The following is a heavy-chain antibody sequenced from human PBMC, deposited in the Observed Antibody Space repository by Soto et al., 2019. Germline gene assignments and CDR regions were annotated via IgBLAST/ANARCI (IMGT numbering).Heavy chain of an antibody. Sequence: SETLSLTCCVSGGSVSSPTHFWIWIRQSPGKGLEWIGYIYFSGITNSNPSLKSRVTISADTSKNQFSLRLSSVTAADTAVYYCAREDMSGTYYFDYWGHGTLVTVSS. V-gene: IGHV4-61*01. CDR3: AREDMSGTYYFDY. J-gene: IGHJ4*01. CDR2: IYFSGIT. CDR1: GGSVSSPTHF. D-gene: IGHD1-26*01.